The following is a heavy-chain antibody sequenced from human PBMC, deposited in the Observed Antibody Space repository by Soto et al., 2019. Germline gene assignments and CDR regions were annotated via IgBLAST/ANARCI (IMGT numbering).Heavy chain of an antibody. CDR1: GYSFTTYA. CDR2: INTGNSDT. J-gene: IGHJ4*02. Sequence: ASVKVSCKASGYSFTTYAINWVRQAPGQRLEWMGWINTGNSDTKYSQKFQGRVTITRDTSATTAYMELSSLRSEDTAVYYCARSQDGLDYWGQGTLVTVSS. CDR3: ARSQDGLDY. V-gene: IGHV1-3*04.